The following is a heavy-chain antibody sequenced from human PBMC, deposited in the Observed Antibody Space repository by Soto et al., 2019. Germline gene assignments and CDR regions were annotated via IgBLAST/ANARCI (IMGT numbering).Heavy chain of an antibody. J-gene: IGHJ5*02. CDR3: GRRASFGTLNWFDT. CDR1: GYTFINYD. CDR2: MNPGSGKT. D-gene: IGHD3-16*01. V-gene: IGHV1-8*02. Sequence: QVQLVQSGAEVKEPGASGRVSCKASGYTFINYDISWVRQATGQGLGWMGWMNPGSGKTGYANKFQGRVTMTREASTSTPHLELSSLTSEDTAVYYCGRRASFGTLNWFDTWGQGTLVTVSS.